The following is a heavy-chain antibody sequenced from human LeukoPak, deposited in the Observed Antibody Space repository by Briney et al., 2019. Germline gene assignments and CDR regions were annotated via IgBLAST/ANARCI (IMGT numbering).Heavy chain of an antibody. J-gene: IGHJ4*02. CDR3: ARAMTTVTTFYY. D-gene: IGHD4-17*01. V-gene: IGHV4-59*08. CDR2: IYYSGST. Sequence: SETLSLTCTASGGSISSYYWSWIRQPPGKGLEWIGYIYYSGSTNYNPSLKSRVTISVDTSKNQFSLKLSSVTAADTAVYYCARAMTTVTTFYYWGQGTLVTVSS. CDR1: GGSISSYY.